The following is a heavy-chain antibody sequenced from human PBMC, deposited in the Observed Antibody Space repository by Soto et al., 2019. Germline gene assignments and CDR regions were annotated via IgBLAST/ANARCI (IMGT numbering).Heavy chain of an antibody. CDR1: GGTFNRYA. Sequence: QVQLVQSGAEVKKPGSSVKVSCKASGGTFNRYAISWVRQAPGQGLEWMGGIIPIFGIGNDAQRFQGRVTINADDSTGTAYVELSSLRSEDTGVYYCARSAITLFGVVSIPPHYYSEMDVWGQGTTVTVSS. CDR3: ARSAITLFGVVSIPPHYYSEMDV. D-gene: IGHD3-3*01. J-gene: IGHJ6*02. V-gene: IGHV1-69*01. CDR2: IIPIFGIG.